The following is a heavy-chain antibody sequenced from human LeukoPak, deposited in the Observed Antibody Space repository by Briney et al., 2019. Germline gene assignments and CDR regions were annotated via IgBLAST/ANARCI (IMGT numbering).Heavy chain of an antibody. D-gene: IGHD3-22*01. J-gene: IGHJ4*02. CDR1: GFTFSSYG. Sequence: PGGSLRLSCAASGFTFSSYGMHWVRQAPGKGLEWVAVISYDGSNKFYADSVKGRFTISRDNSKNTLYLQMNSLRAEDTAIYYCAKDGTTMILLGYFDFWGQGTLVTVSS. V-gene: IGHV3-30*18. CDR3: AKDGTTMILLGYFDF. CDR2: ISYDGSNK.